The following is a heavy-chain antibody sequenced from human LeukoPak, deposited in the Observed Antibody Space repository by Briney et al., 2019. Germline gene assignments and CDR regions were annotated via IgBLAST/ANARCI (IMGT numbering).Heavy chain of an antibody. J-gene: IGHJ4*02. CDR1: GGSISSYY. V-gene: IGHV4-4*09. D-gene: IGHD7-27*01. CDR2: IHTSGNT. CDR3: AKEPTGDKSFDN. Sequence: SETLSLSCTVSGGSISSYYWSWIRQPPGKGLEWIGYIHTSGNTNSNPSLKSRVTISVDTSKNQSSLKLSSVTAADTAVYYCAKEPTGDKSFDNWGQGTLVTVSS.